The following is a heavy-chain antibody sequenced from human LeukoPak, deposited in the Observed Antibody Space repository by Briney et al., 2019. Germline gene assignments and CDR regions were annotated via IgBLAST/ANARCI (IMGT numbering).Heavy chain of an antibody. D-gene: IGHD3-9*01. CDR2: IIPIFGTA. CDR1: GGTFSSYA. CDR3: AGDQIERYYDILTGYYNGD. Sequence: GASVKVSCKASGGTFSSYAISWVRQAPGQGLEWMGRIIPIFGTANYAQKFQGRVTITTDESTSTAYMELSSLRSEDTAVYYCAGDQIERYYDILTGYYNGDWGQGTLVTVSS. J-gene: IGHJ4*02. V-gene: IGHV1-69*05.